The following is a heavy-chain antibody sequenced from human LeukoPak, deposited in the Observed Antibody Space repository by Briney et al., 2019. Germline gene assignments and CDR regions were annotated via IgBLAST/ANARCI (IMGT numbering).Heavy chain of an antibody. CDR3: ARVGQRGHIDY. CDR2: IIPILGIA. CDR1: GGTFSSYA. J-gene: IGHJ4*02. Sequence: ASVKVSCKASGGTFSSYAISWVRQAPGQGLEWMGRIIPILGIANYARKFQGRVTITADKSTSTAYMELSSLRSEDTAVYYCARVGQRGHIDYWGQGTLVTVSS. V-gene: IGHV1-69*04. D-gene: IGHD6-25*01.